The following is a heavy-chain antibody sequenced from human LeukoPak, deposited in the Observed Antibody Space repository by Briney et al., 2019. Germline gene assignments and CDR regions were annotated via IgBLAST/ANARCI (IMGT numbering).Heavy chain of an antibody. J-gene: IGHJ4*02. V-gene: IGHV3-30*02. D-gene: IGHD6-19*01. CDR3: AKIPSAVPGRRFDY. CDR2: IRWDGDNK. Sequence: PGGSLRLSCAASGFTFSSYAMHWVRQAPGKGLEWMAFIRWDGDNKSYADSVKGRFTISRDNSKNTLYLQMNGLRAEDTAVYYCAKIPSAVPGRRFDYWGQGTLVTVSS. CDR1: GFTFSSYA.